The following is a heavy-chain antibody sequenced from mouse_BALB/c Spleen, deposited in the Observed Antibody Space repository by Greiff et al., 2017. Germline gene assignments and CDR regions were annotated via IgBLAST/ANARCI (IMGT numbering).Heavy chain of an antibody. J-gene: IGHJ2*01. Sequence: VQLQQSGPGLVKPSQSLSLTCTVTGYSITSDYAWNWIRQFPGNKLEWMGYISYSGSTSYNPSLKSRISITRDTSKNQFFLQLNSVTTEDTATYYCARDGMLFDYWGQGTTLTVSS. CDR1: GYSITSDYA. V-gene: IGHV3-2*02. CDR2: ISYSGST. CDR3: ARDGMLFDY. D-gene: IGHD2-3*01.